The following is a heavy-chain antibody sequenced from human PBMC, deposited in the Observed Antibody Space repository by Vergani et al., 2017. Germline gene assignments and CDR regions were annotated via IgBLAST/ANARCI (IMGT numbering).Heavy chain of an antibody. CDR2: ISGPGLST. V-gene: IGHV3-23*01. CDR1: GFTFSNSA. D-gene: IGHD2/OR15-2a*01. J-gene: IGHJ4*01. Sequence: EVQLLESGGGLVQPGGSLRLSCAASGFTFSNSAVSWVRQAPGRGLAWVSSISGPGLSTYYADSVKGRFSISRDNSKNTVFLQMHSLRAEDTAIYYCVKEKIDLGSYFFDSWGHGTLVTVSS. CDR3: VKEKIDLGSYFFDS.